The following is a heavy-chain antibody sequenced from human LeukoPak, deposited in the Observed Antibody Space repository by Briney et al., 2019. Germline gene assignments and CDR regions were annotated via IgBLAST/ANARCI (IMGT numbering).Heavy chain of an antibody. CDR2: LKRDGSQT. CDR1: GFTYSNYW. D-gene: IGHD6-6*01. CDR3: ARIGYSSSSLDY. J-gene: IGHJ4*02. V-gene: IGHV3-7*01. Sequence: GGSLRLSCAASGFTYSNYWMSWVRQAPGKGLEWLANLKRDGSQTYYVDSVKGRFTISRDNAKNSLYLQMNSLRAEDTAVYYCARIGYSSSSLDYWGLGTLVTVSS.